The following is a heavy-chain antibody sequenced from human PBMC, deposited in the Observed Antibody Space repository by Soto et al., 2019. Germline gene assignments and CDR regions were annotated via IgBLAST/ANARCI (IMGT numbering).Heavy chain of an antibody. CDR3: ARDMDSNYDGMDV. Sequence: GGSLRLSCEASGFTFRNSGMEWIRQAPGKGLEWVARIWYDGSSQYYADSVKGRFTISRDNSKNTLYMEMNSVRVEDTAVYYCARDMDSNYDGMDVWGQGTTVTVSS. CDR2: IWYDGSSQ. D-gene: IGHD4-4*01. V-gene: IGHV3-30*02. J-gene: IGHJ6*02. CDR1: GFTFRNSG.